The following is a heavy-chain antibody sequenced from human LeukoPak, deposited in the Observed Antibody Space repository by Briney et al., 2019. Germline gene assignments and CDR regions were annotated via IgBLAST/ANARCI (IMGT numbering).Heavy chain of an antibody. V-gene: IGHV3-30*02. Sequence: GGSLRLSCAASGLIFSSYGMHWVRQAPGEGLEWVAYIRHDESKTFYTDSVKGRFTISRDNSKNTLYLQMHSLRAEDTALYYCAKPVIPSAYQGTYYMDVWGKGTTVTVSS. D-gene: IGHD3-16*01. CDR1: GLIFSSYG. CDR2: IRHDESKT. CDR3: AKPVIPSAYQGTYYMDV. J-gene: IGHJ6*03.